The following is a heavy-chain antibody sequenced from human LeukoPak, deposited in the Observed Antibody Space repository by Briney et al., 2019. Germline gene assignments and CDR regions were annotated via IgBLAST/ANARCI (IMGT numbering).Heavy chain of an antibody. CDR1: GGTFSSYA. V-gene: IGHV1-69*13. J-gene: IGHJ4*02. D-gene: IGHD6-19*01. CDR3: ASAGSGGLSRMDY. Sequence: SVKVSCKASGGTFSSYAISWVRQAPGQGLERMGGIIPIFGTANYAQKFQGRVTITADESTSTAYMELSSLRSEDTAVYYCASAGSGGLSRMDYWGQGTLVTVSS. CDR2: IIPIFGTA.